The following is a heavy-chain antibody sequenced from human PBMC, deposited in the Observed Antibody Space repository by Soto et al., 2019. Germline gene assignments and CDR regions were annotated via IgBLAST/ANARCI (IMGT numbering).Heavy chain of an antibody. CDR1: GGSISSGGYC. CDR2: IYHSGST. Sequence: SQTLSLTCTVSGGSISSGGYCWSWIRQPPGKGLEWVGYIYHSGSTYYNPSLKSRVTISIDRSKNQFSLKLSSVTAADTAVYYCTRPSSSVTTLDYWGQGTLVTVSS. V-gene: IGHV4-30-2*01. J-gene: IGHJ4*02. D-gene: IGHD1-1*01. CDR3: TRPSSSVTTLDY.